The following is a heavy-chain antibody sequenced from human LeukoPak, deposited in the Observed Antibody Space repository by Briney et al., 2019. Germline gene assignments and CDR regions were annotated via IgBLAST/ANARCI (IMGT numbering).Heavy chain of an antibody. J-gene: IGHJ4*02. CDR1: GYILTSYG. D-gene: IGHD1-1*01. CDR3: ARDYNWNVDY. Sequence: ASVKVSCKASGYILTSYGISWVRQAPGQGLEWMGWINAYNGNTNYAQKLQGRVTMTTDTSTSTAYMELRSLRSDDTAVYYCARDYNWNVDYWGQGTLVTVSS. CDR2: INAYNGNT. V-gene: IGHV1-18*04.